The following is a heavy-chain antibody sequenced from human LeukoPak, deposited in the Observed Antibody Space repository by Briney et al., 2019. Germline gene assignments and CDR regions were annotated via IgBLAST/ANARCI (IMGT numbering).Heavy chain of an antibody. CDR1: GFPFSDYS. V-gene: IGHV3-11*01. Sequence: GGSLRLSCAASGFPFSDYSMSWVRQAPGKGLEWVSYITSSGTTTYYADSVKGRFTISRDNAGNSLYLRMNSLRVEDTAVYFCAGGQVGPNDAFGFWGQGTMVTVSS. J-gene: IGHJ3*01. D-gene: IGHD1-26*01. CDR3: AGGQVGPNDAFGF. CDR2: ITSSGTTT.